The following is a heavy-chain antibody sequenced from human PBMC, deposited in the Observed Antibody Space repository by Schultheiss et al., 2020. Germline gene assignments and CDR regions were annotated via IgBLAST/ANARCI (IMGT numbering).Heavy chain of an antibody. CDR2: ISYDGSDK. Sequence: GGSLRLSCAASGFTFSSHGMNWVRQAPGKGLEWVAFISYDGSDKYHADSVKGRFTISRDNSKNTLYLQMNSLRAEDTAVYYCAKDRGYSYGRYYYYYGMDVWGRGTTVTVSS. CDR1: GFTFSSHG. D-gene: IGHD5-18*01. J-gene: IGHJ6*02. CDR3: AKDRGYSYGRYYYYYGMDV. V-gene: IGHV3-30*18.